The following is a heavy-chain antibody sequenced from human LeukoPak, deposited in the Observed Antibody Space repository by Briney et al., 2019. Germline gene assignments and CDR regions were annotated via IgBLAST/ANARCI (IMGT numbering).Heavy chain of an antibody. Sequence: PGGSLRLSCAASGFTFSNAWISWVRQAPGKGLEWVGRIKSKTDGGTTDYAAPVKGRFTISRDDSKNTLYLQMNSLKTEDTAVYYCTTVGGYYGSGSYPNWFDPWGQGTLVTVSS. CDR3: TTVGGYYGSGSYPNWFDP. CDR1: GFTFSNAW. V-gene: IGHV3-15*01. D-gene: IGHD3-10*01. CDR2: IKSKTDGGTT. J-gene: IGHJ5*02.